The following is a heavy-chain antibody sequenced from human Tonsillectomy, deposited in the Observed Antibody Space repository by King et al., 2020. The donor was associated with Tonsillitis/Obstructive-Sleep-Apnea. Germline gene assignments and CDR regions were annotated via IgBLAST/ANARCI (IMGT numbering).Heavy chain of an antibody. J-gene: IGHJ3*02. CDR2: IYYSGST. D-gene: IGHD3-22*01. Sequence: QLQESGPGLVKPSETLSLTCTVSGGSISSYYWSWIRQPPGKGLEWIGYIYYSGSTNYNPSLKSRVTISVDTSKNQFSLKLSSVTAADTAVYYCARGHYTPGFYYYDSSGSPDAFDIWGQGTMVTVSS. V-gene: IGHV4-59*01. CDR3: ARGHYTPGFYYYDSSGSPDAFDI. CDR1: GGSISSYY.